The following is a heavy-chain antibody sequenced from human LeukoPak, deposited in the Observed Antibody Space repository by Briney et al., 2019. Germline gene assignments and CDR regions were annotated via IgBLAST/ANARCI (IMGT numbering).Heavy chain of an antibody. CDR1: GYTFTSYW. J-gene: IGHJ6*03. D-gene: IGHD3-10*01. V-gene: IGHV5-51*01. Sequence: GESLKISCKGSGYTFTSYWIGWVRQMPGKGLEWMGIIYPGDSDTRYSPSFQGQVTISADKSISTAYLQWSSLKAPDTAMYYCARHSGRYYGSGSYYYYYMDVWGKGTTVTVSS. CDR2: IYPGDSDT. CDR3: ARHSGRYYGSGSYYYYYMDV.